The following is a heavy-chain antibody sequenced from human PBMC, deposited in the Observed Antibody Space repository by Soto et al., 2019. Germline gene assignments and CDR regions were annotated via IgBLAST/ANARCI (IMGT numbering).Heavy chain of an antibody. CDR3: AKGLAAMAVAGTGPFDS. J-gene: IGHJ4*02. Sequence: TVGSLRLSCAASGFTFGTYAMSWVRQAPGKGLEWLSAISGSGSTTYFADSVKGRFTTSRDNSNTTVYLHMNSLRVEDTAVYYCAKGLAAMAVAGTGPFDSWGQGTLVTVSS. CDR1: GFTFGTYA. D-gene: IGHD6-19*01. CDR2: ISGSGSTT. V-gene: IGHV3-23*01.